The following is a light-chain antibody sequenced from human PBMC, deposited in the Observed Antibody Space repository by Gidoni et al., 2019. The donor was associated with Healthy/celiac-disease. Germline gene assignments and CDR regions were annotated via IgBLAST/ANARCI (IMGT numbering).Light chain of an antibody. CDR3: MQGTHWPRT. J-gene: IGKJ1*01. CDR1: QSLVYSDGNTY. V-gene: IGKV2-30*01. Sequence: DVVMTHSPLSLPVPLGQPASISCSSSQSLVYSDGNTYLHWFQQRTGQSPRRLIYKVSNRDSGGADRFSSSGSGTDFTMKISRVEAEDFGVYYCMQGTHWPRTFGQGTKVEIK. CDR2: KVS.